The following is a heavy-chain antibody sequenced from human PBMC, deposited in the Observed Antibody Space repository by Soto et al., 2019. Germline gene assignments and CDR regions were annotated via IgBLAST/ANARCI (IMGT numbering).Heavy chain of an antibody. CDR2: IYSGGST. D-gene: IGHD5-18*01. CDR3: ARAEDTAMAYHFDY. Sequence: GSLRLSCAASGFTVSSNYMSWVRQAPGKGLEWVSVIYSGGSTYYADSVKGRFTISRDNSKNTLYLQMNSLRAEDTAVYYCARAEDTAMAYHFDYWGQGTLVTVSS. CDR1: GFTVSSNY. J-gene: IGHJ4*02. V-gene: IGHV3-53*01.